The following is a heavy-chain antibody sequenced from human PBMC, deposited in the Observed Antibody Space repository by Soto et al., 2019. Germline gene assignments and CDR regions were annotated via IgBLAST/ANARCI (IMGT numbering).Heavy chain of an antibody. V-gene: IGHV4-30-4*08. CDR1: GGSISSGGYY. Sequence: PSETLSLTCTVSGGSISSGGYYWSWIRQHPGKGLEWIGYIYYSGSTYYNPSLKSRVTISVDTSKNQFSLKLSSVTAADTAVYYCARVSLRFTVWYFDYWGQGTLVTVSS. CDR3: ARVSLRFTVWYFDY. J-gene: IGHJ4*02. D-gene: IGHD3-16*01. CDR2: IYYSGST.